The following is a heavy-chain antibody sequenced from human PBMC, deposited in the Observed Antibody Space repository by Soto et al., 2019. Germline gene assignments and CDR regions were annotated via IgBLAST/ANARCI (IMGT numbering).Heavy chain of an antibody. J-gene: IGHJ6*02. V-gene: IGHV1-2*04. CDR2: INPNSGGT. CDR1: GYTFTGYY. CDR3: ARGGKVVRYFDWSPYYDYGMDV. D-gene: IGHD3-9*01. Sequence: QVQLVQSGAEVKKPGASVKVSCKASGYTFTGYYMHWVRQAPGQGLEWMGWINPNSGGTNYAQKFQGWVTMTRDTFISTDYMELSRLRSDDTAVYYCARGGKVVRYFDWSPYYDYGMDVWGRGTTVTVFS.